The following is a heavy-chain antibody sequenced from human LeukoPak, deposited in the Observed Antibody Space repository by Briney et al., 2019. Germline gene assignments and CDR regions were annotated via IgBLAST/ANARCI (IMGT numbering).Heavy chain of an antibody. D-gene: IGHD1-14*01. Sequence: VGSLRLSCAASGFTVSSNYMSWVRQAPGKGLEWVSVIYSGGNTYYADSVKGRFTISRDNAKNSLYLQMNSLRAEDTAVYYCAKIPEFGKGDDYWGQGTLVTVSS. J-gene: IGHJ4*02. CDR3: AKIPEFGKGDDY. V-gene: IGHV3-53*05. CDR1: GFTVSSNY. CDR2: IYSGGNT.